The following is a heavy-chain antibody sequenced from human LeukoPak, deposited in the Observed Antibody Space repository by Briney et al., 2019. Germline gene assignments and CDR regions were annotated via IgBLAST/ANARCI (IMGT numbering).Heavy chain of an antibody. CDR2: IQSNGNEK. V-gene: IGHV3-30*02. J-gene: IGHJ4*02. D-gene: IGHD2-2*01. CDR3: ARGFTSWPQGPYHFDY. CDR1: GFTFSDYA. Sequence: GGTLRLSCAVSGFTFSDYAMHWVRQAPGKGLEWVASIQSNGNEKYSSDSLKGRFTISRDNSKNTLYLQMNTLRPEDAAVFYCARGFTSWPQGPYHFDYWGQGILITVSS.